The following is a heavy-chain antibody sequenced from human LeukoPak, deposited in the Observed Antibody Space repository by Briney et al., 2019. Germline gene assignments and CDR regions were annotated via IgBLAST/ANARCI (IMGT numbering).Heavy chain of an antibody. CDR3: ARVSRGTDCSGGSCWLSWFDP. J-gene: IGHJ5*02. Sequence: SETLSLTCEVNGGSFDGYHWTWIRQSPGKGLEYIGEINDSGSPVYNPSLKSRVTISVDTSKNQFSLKLSSVTAADTAVYYCARVSRGTDCSGGSCWLSWFDPWGQGTLVTVSS. CDR2: INDSGSP. V-gene: IGHV4-34*01. D-gene: IGHD2-15*01. CDR1: GGSFDGYH.